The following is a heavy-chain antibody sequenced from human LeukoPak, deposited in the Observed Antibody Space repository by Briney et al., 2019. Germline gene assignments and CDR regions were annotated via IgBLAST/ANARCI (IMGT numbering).Heavy chain of an antibody. V-gene: IGHV4-34*01. CDR1: GGSFSGYY. Sequence: SETLSLTCAVYGGSFSGYYWSWIRQPPGKGLEWIGEINHSGSTNYNPSLKSRVTISVDTSKNQFPLKLSSVTAADTAVYYCARHGIVATIYRYYYYYMDVWGKGTTVTISS. D-gene: IGHD5-12*01. CDR2: INHSGST. CDR3: ARHGIVATIYRYYYYYMDV. J-gene: IGHJ6*03.